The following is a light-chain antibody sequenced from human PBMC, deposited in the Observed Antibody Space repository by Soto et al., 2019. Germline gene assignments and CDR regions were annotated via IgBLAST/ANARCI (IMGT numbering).Light chain of an antibody. CDR1: QSVGSN. J-gene: IGKJ4*01. CDR2: GAS. Sequence: ETVMSQSPGTVYVSPGERATLSCRASQSVGSNLAWYQQNPGQPPRLLIYGASTRATGIPARFSGSGSGTEFTLTISSLQSEDFAVYYCQHYNQWALSFGGGTKVDIK. CDR3: QHYNQWALS. V-gene: IGKV3-15*01.